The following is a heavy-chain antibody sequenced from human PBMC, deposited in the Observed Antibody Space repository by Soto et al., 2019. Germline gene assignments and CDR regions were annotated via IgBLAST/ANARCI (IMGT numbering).Heavy chain of an antibody. CDR1: GGSISSGGYS. CDR3: ARVPSP. Sequence: QLQLQESGSGLVKPSQTLSLTCAVSGGSISSGGYSWSWFRQPPGKGLAWIGYIYHSGSTDYNPSLQSPVTISVDRSKNQFSLKLSSVTASDTAVDYCARVPSPWCQGTLVTVSS. V-gene: IGHV4-30-2*01. J-gene: IGHJ5*02. CDR2: IYHSGST.